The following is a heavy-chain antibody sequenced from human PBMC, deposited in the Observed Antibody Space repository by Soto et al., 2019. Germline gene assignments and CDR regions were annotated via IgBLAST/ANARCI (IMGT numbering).Heavy chain of an antibody. CDR3: ARDGAIRKFVLMVYATRFDP. V-gene: IGHV1-3*01. CDR1: GYTFTSYA. D-gene: IGHD2-8*01. CDR2: INAGNGNT. Sequence: GASVKVSCKASGYTFTSYAMHWVRQAPGQRLEWMGWINAGNGNTKYSQKFQGRVTITRDTSASTAYMELSSLRSEDTAVYYCARDGAIRKFVLMVYATRFDPWGQGTLVTLSS. J-gene: IGHJ5*02.